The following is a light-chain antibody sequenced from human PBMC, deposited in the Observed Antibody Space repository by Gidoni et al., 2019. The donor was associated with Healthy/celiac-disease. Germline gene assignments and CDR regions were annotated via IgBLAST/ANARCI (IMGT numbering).Light chain of an antibody. CDR3: QSYDSSLRGV. Sequence: QSVQTQPPSGSGAAGARVTISCTGSNLNLGAGYYVLLYQQLPGTAPKHLIYGNMTRPSGVPDRFSGSKSGTSASLAITGLQAEDEADYYCQSYDSSLRGVFGGGTKLTVL. V-gene: IGLV1-40*01. CDR1: NLNLGAGYY. J-gene: IGLJ2*01. CDR2: GNM.